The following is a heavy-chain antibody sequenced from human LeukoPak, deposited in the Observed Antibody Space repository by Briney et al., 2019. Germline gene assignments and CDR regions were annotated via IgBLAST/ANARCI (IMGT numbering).Heavy chain of an antibody. CDR3: AKGDITMIPD. CDR1: GFTVSNSY. J-gene: IGHJ4*02. V-gene: IGHV3-53*01. CDR2: IYSGGST. Sequence: PGGSLRLSCAASGFTVSNSYMSWIRQAPGKGLEWVSVIYSGGSTYYADSVKGRFTISRDNSKNTLYLQVNSLRAEDTAVYYCAKGDITMIPDWGQGTLVTVSS. D-gene: IGHD3-22*01.